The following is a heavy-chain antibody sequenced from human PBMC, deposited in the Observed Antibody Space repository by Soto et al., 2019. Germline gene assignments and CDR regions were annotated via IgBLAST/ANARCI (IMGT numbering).Heavy chain of an antibody. CDR2: IGGYKGNT. CDR1: GYTFTNYG. CDR3: APHTLDTGMPSGY. Sequence: QVQLVQSGAEVREPGASVKVSCKASGYTFTNYGVSWVRQAPGQVLEWMGWIGGYKGNTTYAQKLQGRVTLATDTSTSTAYMELRSLRSDDTAVYYCAPHTLDTGMPSGYWGQGTLVTVSS. J-gene: IGHJ4*02. D-gene: IGHD5-18*01. V-gene: IGHV1-18*01.